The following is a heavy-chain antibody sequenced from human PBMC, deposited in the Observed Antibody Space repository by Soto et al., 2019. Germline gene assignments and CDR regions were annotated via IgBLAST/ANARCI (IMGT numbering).Heavy chain of an antibody. J-gene: IGHJ4*02. V-gene: IGHV3-7*03. D-gene: IGHD3-22*01. Sequence: PGGSLRLSCAASGFTFSSYWMSWVRQAPGKGLEWVANIKQDGSEKYYVDSVKGRFTISRDNAKNSLYLQMNSLRAEDTAVYYCDQALGGSTMIVVVITSPLDYWGQGT. CDR1: GFTFSSYW. CDR2: IKQDGSEK. CDR3: DQALGGSTMIVVVITSPLDY.